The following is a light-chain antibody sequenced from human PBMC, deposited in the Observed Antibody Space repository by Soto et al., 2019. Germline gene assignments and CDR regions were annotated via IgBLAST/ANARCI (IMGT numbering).Light chain of an antibody. CDR3: CSYGGSRAV. CDR2: EVS. CDR1: SSDVGSHNL. J-gene: IGLJ7*01. V-gene: IGLV2-23*02. Sequence: QSALTQPASVSGSPGQSITISCTGTSSDVGSHNLVSWYQQHPVQAPKLMIYEVSKRPLGVSARFSASKSGNTASLTISGRQAEDEADYYCCSYGGSRAVFGGGTQLTVL.